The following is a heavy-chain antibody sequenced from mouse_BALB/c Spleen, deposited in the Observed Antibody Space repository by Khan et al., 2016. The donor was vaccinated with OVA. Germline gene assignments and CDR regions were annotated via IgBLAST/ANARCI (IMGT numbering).Heavy chain of an antibody. CDR2: IDPFSGDT. CDR3: TRHGYVAWFTY. V-gene: IGHV1S135*01. CDR1: GYSFTSYY. J-gene: IGHJ3*01. D-gene: IGHD2-2*01. Sequence: VQLKQSGPELMKPGASVKISCKASGYSFTSYYIHWVIQSHGKSLEWIGYIDPFSGDTTYNQKFKGRAKLTVDKSSSTVYIHLSNLTSEDSEVYYCTRHGYVAWFTYWGQGTLVTVSA.